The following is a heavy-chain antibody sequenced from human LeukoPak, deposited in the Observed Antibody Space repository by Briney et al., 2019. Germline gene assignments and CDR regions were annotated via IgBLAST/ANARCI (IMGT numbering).Heavy chain of an antibody. CDR2: MNPNSGNT. CDR3: ARGNVIRYFDWLLRTTYYFDY. CDR1: GYTFTSYD. J-gene: IGHJ4*02. D-gene: IGHD3-9*01. V-gene: IGHV1-8*01. Sequence: ASVNVSCKASGYTFTSYDINWVRQATGQGLEWMGWMNPNSGNTGYAQKFQGRVTMTRNTSISTAYMELSSLRSEDTAVYYCARGNVIRYFDWLLRTTYYFDYWGQGTLVTVSS.